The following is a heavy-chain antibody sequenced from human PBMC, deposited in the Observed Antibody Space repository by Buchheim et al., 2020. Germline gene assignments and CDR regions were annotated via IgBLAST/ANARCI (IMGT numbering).Heavy chain of an antibody. J-gene: IGHJ6*02. CDR2: IWYDGSNK. V-gene: IGHV3-33*01. Sequence: QVQLVESGGGVVQPGRSLRLSCAASGFTFSSYGMHWVRQAPGKGLEWVAVIWYDGSNKYYADSVKGRFTISRDNSKNTRYLQMNSLRAEDTAVYYCARAYYDFWSGYGYGMDVWGQGTT. D-gene: IGHD3-3*01. CDR3: ARAYYDFWSGYGYGMDV. CDR1: GFTFSSYG.